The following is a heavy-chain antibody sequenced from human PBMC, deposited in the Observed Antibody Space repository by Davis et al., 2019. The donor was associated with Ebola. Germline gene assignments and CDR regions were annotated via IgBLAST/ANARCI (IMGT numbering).Heavy chain of an antibody. CDR3: AKDKGFWVPPDWFGP. CDR2: ISGSGNTT. Sequence: GESLKISCVASGSTFSQYAMTWLRQAPGKGLEWVSSISGSGNTTYYADSVEGRFNISRDNSKNTLSLQMNSVRGEDTAVYYCAKDKGFWVPPDWFGPWGQGVQVTVSS. V-gene: IGHV3-23*01. CDR1: GSTFSQYA. J-gene: IGHJ5*02. D-gene: IGHD3-16*01.